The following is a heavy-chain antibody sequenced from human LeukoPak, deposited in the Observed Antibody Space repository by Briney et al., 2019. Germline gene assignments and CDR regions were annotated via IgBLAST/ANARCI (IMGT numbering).Heavy chain of an antibody. CDR3: ARVLGSWYVPTVSGGFDH. D-gene: IGHD2-15*01. V-gene: IGHV1-46*01. CDR2: INPSGGST. Sequence: WASVKVSCKASGYTFTSYYMHWVRRPPGQGLEWMGIINPSGGSTSYAQKFQGRVTNTRDTSTSTVYMELSSLRSEDTAVYYCARVLGSWYVPTVSGGFDHWGQGTLVTVSS. CDR1: GYTFTSYY. J-gene: IGHJ4*02.